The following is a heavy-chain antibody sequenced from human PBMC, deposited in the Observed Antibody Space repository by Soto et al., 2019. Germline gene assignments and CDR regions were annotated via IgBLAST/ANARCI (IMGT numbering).Heavy chain of an antibody. Sequence: PSETLSLTCAVYGGSFSVYYWSWIRQPPGKGLEWIGEINHSGSTNYNPSLKSRVTISVDTSKNQFSLKLSSVTAADTAVYYCAREPRYNWNAPYFDYWGQGTLVTVSS. CDR2: INHSGST. CDR3: AREPRYNWNAPYFDY. CDR1: GGSFSVYY. V-gene: IGHV4-34*01. D-gene: IGHD1-1*01. J-gene: IGHJ4*02.